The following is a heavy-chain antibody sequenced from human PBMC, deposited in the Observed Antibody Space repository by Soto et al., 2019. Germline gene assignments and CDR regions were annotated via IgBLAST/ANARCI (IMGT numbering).Heavy chain of an antibody. D-gene: IGHD3-10*01. CDR2: INQDGSAK. CDR3: AKCGSVCYYSV. Sequence: PWGSLRLSCVASEFIFNTPWMSWVRQGPGKGLEWVASINQDGSAKNYGKSVEGRFTISRDNDKKYLYLQMNNLSADDTAVYYYAKCGSVCYYSVWGQGATVTVSS. V-gene: IGHV3-7*03. CDR1: EFIFNTPW. J-gene: IGHJ6*02.